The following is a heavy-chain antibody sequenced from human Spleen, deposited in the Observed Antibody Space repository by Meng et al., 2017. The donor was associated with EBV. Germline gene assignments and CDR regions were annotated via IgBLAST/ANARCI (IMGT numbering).Heavy chain of an antibody. Sequence: QVQLVQSGSELKKPXASVKVSCKASGYTFTTYTMNWVRQAPGQGLEWMGWIDTNTGNPTYAQGFTGRFVFSLDTSVSTAYLQISSLKADDTAVYYCARDRGGSYSSSWLRWFDPWGQGTLVTVSS. CDR2: IDTNTGNP. V-gene: IGHV7-4-1*02. J-gene: IGHJ5*02. CDR3: ARDRGGSYSSSWLRWFDP. D-gene: IGHD6-13*01. CDR1: GYTFTTYT.